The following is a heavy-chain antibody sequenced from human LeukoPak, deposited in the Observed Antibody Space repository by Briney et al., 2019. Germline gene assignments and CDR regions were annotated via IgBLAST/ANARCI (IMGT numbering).Heavy chain of an antibody. J-gene: IGHJ3*02. CDR2: INPNSGGT. D-gene: IGHD3-3*01. V-gene: IGHV1-2*02. CDR3: ARDVWSGYYGAFDI. CDR1: GYTFTGYY. Sequence: ASVKVSCKASGYTFTGYYMHWVRQAPGQGLEWMGWINPNSGGTNCAQKFQGRVTMTRDTSISTAYMELSRLRSDDTAVYYCARDVWSGYYGAFDIWGQGTMVAVSS.